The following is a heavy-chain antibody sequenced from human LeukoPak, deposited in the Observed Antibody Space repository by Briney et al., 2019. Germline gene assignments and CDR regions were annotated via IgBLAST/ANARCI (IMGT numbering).Heavy chain of an antibody. CDR1: GGSISSSSYY. D-gene: IGHD3-10*01. CDR2: IYYTGST. V-gene: IGHV4-61*05. CDR3: ASKCFSSGCFDY. Sequence: SETLSLTCTVSGGSISSSSYYWGWIRQPPGKGLENIGYIYYTGSTNYNPSLKSRVTISVDTSKSQFSLELTSVTAADTAVYYCASKCFSSGCFDYWGQGTLVTVSS. J-gene: IGHJ4*02.